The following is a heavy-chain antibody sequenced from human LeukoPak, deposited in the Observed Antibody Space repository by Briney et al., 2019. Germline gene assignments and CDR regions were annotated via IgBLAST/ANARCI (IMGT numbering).Heavy chain of an antibody. D-gene: IGHD1-26*01. CDR2: ISAYNGNT. Sequence: KVSCXXXGYTXTNYGXSWVRQAPGQGLEWMGWISAYNGNTNYAQNLQGRVTMTTDTSTGTAYMELRSLRSDDTAVFYCARGGSYLDHWGQGTLVTVSS. J-gene: IGHJ4*02. V-gene: IGHV1-18*01. CDR1: GYTXTNYG. CDR3: ARGGSYLDH.